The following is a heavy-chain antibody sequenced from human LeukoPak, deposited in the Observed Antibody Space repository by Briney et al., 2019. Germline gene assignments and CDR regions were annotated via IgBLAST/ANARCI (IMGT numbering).Heavy chain of an antibody. CDR1: GFSFSSFG. J-gene: IGHJ4*02. CDR3: ATLYLLGLVDTAMVRDY. CDR2: ISGSDDST. V-gene: IGHV3-23*01. D-gene: IGHD5-18*01. Sequence: GGSLRLSCAASGFSFSSFGMSWVRQAPGEGLEWVSTISGSDDSTYHADSVKGRFAISRDNSKNTLYLQMNSLRAEDTAVYYCATLYLLGLVDTAMVRDYWGQGTLVTVSS.